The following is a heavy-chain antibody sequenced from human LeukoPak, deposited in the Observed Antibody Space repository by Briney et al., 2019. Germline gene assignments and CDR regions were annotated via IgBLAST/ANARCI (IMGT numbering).Heavy chain of an antibody. CDR2: ISAYNGNT. V-gene: IGHV1-18*01. CDR1: GYTFTSYG. D-gene: IGHD5-18*01. J-gene: IGHJ4*02. CDR3: ASEDTAMVSLTV. Sequence: ASVKVSCKASGYTFTSYGISWVRQAPGQGLEWMGWISAYNGNTNYAQKLQGRVTMTTDTSTSTAYMELRSLRSDDTAVYYCASEDTAMVSLTVWGQGTLVTVSS.